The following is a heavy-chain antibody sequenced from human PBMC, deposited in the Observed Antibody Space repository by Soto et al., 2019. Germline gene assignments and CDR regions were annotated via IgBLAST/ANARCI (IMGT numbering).Heavy chain of an antibody. V-gene: IGHV1-2*04. CDR2: INPNSGGT. D-gene: IGHD3-3*01. CDR1: GYTFTGYY. CDR3: ARDNGSGRSGYYEPDYYYYGMDV. J-gene: IGHJ6*02. Sequence: ASVKVSCKTSGYTFTGYYMHWVRQAPGQGLEWMGWINPNSGGTNYAQKFQGWVTMTRDTSISTAYMELSRLRSDDTAVYYCARDNGSGRSGYYEPDYYYYGMDVRGQGTTVTVSS.